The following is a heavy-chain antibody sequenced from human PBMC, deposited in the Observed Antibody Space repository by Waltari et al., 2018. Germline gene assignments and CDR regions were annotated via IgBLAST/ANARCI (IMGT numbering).Heavy chain of an antibody. CDR2: TIPIFGTA. CDR3: ARGSSSLAGAHGMDV. V-gene: IGHV1-69*05. D-gene: IGHD6-6*01. Sequence: QVQLVQSGAEVKKPGSSVKVSCKASGGTFSSYAISWVRQAPGQGLEWMGGTIPIFGTANYAQKCQGRVTLTTDESTSTAYMELSSLRAADTAVYYCARGSSSLAGAHGMDVWGQGTTVTVSS. CDR1: GGTFSSYA. J-gene: IGHJ6*02.